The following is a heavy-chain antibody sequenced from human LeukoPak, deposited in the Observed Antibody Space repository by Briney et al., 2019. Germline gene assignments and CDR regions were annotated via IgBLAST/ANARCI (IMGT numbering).Heavy chain of an antibody. V-gene: IGHV2-70*11. J-gene: IGHJ5*02. CDR2: FDWDNDK. D-gene: IGHD5/OR15-5a*01. CDR3: VRTRPVSGWFDP. CDR1: GFSLRTSGMC. Sequence: SGPTLVNPTQTLTLTCTFSGFSLRTSGMCVSWIRQPPGKALERLARFDWDNDKYYTTSLKTRLTIPKDTSKNQVVLTMTNMDPVDTATYYCVRTRPVSGWFDPWGQGTLVTVSS.